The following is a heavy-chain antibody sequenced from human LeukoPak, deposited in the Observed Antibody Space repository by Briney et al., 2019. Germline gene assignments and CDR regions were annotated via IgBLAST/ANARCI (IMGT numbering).Heavy chain of an antibody. D-gene: IGHD2-2*01. CDR3: AREVVVVPAAPRWSTAGPDDI. CDR1: GGSISSSSYY. Sequence: SETLSLTCTVSGGSISSSSYYWGWIRQPPGKGLEWLGSIYYSGSTYYNPSLKSRVTISVDTSKNQFSLKLSSVTAADTAVYYCAREVVVVPAAPRWSTAGPDDIWGQGTMVTVSS. CDR2: IYYSGST. J-gene: IGHJ3*02. V-gene: IGHV4-39*07.